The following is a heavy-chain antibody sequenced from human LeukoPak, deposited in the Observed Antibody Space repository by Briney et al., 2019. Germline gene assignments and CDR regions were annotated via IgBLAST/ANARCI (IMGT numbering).Heavy chain of an antibody. CDR1: GFTFSTYW. CDR2: IYSGGST. CDR3: ARDRGGNYFDY. J-gene: IGHJ4*02. V-gene: IGHV3-53*01. D-gene: IGHD3-16*01. Sequence: GGSLRLSCAVSGFTFSTYWMSWVRQAPGKGLEWVSVIYSGGSTYYADSVKGRFTISRDNSKNTLYLQMNNLRAEDTAVYYCARDRGGNYFDYWGQGTLVTVSS.